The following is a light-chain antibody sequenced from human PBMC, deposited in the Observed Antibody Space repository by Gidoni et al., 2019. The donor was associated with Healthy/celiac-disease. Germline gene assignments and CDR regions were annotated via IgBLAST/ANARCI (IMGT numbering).Light chain of an antibody. Sequence: HSALTQPASVSGSPGQSIPISCTGTSSDVGGYNYVSWYQQHPGKAPKLMIYDVSNRPSGVSNRVSGSKSGNTASLTISGLQAEDEADYYCSSYTSSSTLDVVFGGGTKLTV. J-gene: IGLJ2*01. CDR1: SSDVGGYNY. CDR2: DVS. CDR3: SSYTSSSTLDVV. V-gene: IGLV2-14*03.